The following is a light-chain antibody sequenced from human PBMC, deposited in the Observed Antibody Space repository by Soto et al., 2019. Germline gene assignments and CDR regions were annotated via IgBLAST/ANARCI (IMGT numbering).Light chain of an antibody. CDR3: LQDYNYPWT. J-gene: IGKJ1*01. V-gene: IGKV1-8*01. Sequence: AIRMTHSPSAFSASTGDRVTITCRASQGISSYLPWYQQKPGKAPKLLIYAASTLQSGVPSRFSGSGSGTDFTLTIRSLQPEDFATYYCLQDYNYPWTFGQGTKVDIK. CDR1: QGISSY. CDR2: AAS.